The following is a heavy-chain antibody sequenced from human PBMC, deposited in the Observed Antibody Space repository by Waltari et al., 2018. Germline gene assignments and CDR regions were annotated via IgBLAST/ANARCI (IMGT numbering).Heavy chain of an antibody. D-gene: IGHD5-12*01. V-gene: IGHV1-69*13. CDR1: GGTFSSYA. Sequence: QVQLVQSGAEVKKPGSSVKVSCKASGGTFSSYAISWVRQAPGQGLEWMGGIIPIFGTANYAQKFQGRVMITADESTSTAYMVLSSLSAEDTAVYYCATPRGYDSNWFDPWGQGTLVTVSS. CDR3: ATPRGYDSNWFDP. J-gene: IGHJ5*02. CDR2: IIPIFGTA.